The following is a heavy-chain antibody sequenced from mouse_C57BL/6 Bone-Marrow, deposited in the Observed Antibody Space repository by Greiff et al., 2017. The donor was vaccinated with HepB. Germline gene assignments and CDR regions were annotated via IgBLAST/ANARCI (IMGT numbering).Heavy chain of an antibody. V-gene: IGHV7-3*01. J-gene: IGHJ1*03. CDR3: AIYIAHVHITTVVAHWYFDV. D-gene: IGHD1-1*01. CDR1: GFTFPDYY. CDR2: IRNKANGYTT. Sequence: EVKVQESGGGLVQPGGSLSLSCAASGFTFPDYYMSWVRQPPGKALEWLGFIRNKANGYTTEYSASVKGRFTISRDTSQSILYLQMNSLRAEDSAPYYLAIYIAHVHITTVVAHWYFDVWGTGTTVTVSS.